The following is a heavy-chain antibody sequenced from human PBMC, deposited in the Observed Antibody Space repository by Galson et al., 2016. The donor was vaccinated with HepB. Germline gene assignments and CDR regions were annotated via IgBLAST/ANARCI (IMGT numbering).Heavy chain of an antibody. V-gene: IGHV3-74*01. J-gene: IGHJ4*02. CDR3: ARVGFGRSYGQGFDY. CDR2: INSDGSST. Sequence: SLRLSCAASGFIFSSYWMHWVRQVPGKGLVWVSRINSDGSSTSYADSVKGRFTISRDDSKNTLYLQMDSLRPEDTAVYYCARVGFGRSYGQGFDYWGQGTLVTVSS. D-gene: IGHD5-18*01. CDR1: GFIFSSYW.